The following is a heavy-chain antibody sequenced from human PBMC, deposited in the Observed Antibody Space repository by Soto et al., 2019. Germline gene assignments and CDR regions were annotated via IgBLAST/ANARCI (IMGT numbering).Heavy chain of an antibody. D-gene: IGHD6-13*01. CDR3: ARKGKATAAPWDY. Sequence: PSETLSLTCTVSGGSISGFYWSWIRQPPGKGLEWIGYIYYSGSTNYNPSLESRVTISVDTSKNQFSLNLNSVTAADTAVYYCARKGKATAAPWDYWGQGTLVTVSS. CDR2: IYYSGST. J-gene: IGHJ4*02. V-gene: IGHV4-59*01. CDR1: GGSISGFY.